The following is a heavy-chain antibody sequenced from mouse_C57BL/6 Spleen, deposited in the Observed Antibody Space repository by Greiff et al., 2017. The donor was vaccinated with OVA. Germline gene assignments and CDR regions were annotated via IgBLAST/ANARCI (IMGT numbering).Heavy chain of an antibody. CDR3: ARDFYGSSYGYFDY. CDR1: GYSFTDYN. J-gene: IGHJ2*01. D-gene: IGHD1-1*01. Sequence: VQLKQSGPELVKPGASVKISCKASGYSFTDYNMNWVKQSNGKSLEWIGVINPNYGTTSYNQKFKGKATLTVDQSSSTAYMQLNSLTSEDSAVXSGARDFYGSSYGYFDYWGQGTTLTVSS. CDR2: INPNYGTT. V-gene: IGHV1-39*01.